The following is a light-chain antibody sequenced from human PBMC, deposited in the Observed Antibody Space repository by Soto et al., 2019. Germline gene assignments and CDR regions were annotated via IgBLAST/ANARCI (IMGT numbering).Light chain of an antibody. Sequence: QSVLTQAPSVSGAPGQRVTISCSGSSSNIGSNFVYWYQQFPGTAPKLLIYRNNQRPSGVPDRFSGSKSGTSASLAISGLPSEDEADYYCAAWDDSLSGWVFGGGTKLTVL. CDR1: SSNIGSNF. CDR3: AAWDDSLSGWV. J-gene: IGLJ3*02. CDR2: RNN. V-gene: IGLV1-47*01.